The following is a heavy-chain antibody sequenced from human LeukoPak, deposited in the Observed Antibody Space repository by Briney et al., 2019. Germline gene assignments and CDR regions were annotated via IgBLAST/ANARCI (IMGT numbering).Heavy chain of an antibody. CDR3: AGRKYRARIAVAGTYWYFDL. CDR2: INLSGST. D-gene: IGHD6-19*01. CDR1: GGSFSGYN. Sequence: SETLSLTCAVSGGSFSGYNWSWIRHPPRKGQEWIGEINLSGSTNYNPSPKRRVTISVDTSKNQFSLKLSSVTAADTAVYYCAGRKYRARIAVAGTYWYFDLWGGGTLVTVSS. V-gene: IGHV4-34*01. J-gene: IGHJ2*01.